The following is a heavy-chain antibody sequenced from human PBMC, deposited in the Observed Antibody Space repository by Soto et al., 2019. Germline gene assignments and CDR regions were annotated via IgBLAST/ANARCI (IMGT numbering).Heavy chain of an antibody. Sequence: ASVKVSCKASGYTFTGYYMHWVRQAPGQGLEWMGWINPNSGGTNYAQKFQGRVTMTRDTSISTAYMELSRLRSDDTAVYYCARWGEYYYDSSGHNWFDPWGQGTLVTVSS. CDR1: GYTFTGYY. V-gene: IGHV1-2*02. CDR2: INPNSGGT. D-gene: IGHD3-22*01. J-gene: IGHJ5*02. CDR3: ARWGEYYYDSSGHNWFDP.